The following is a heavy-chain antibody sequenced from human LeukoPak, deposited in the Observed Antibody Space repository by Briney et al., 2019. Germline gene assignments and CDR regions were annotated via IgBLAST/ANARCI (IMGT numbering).Heavy chain of an antibody. D-gene: IGHD6-6*01. CDR1: GGSISSYY. CDR2: IYYSGSS. CDR3: ARGGYRSSSIFDY. V-gene: IGHV4-59*12. Sequence: SETLSLTCTVSGGSISSYYWSWIRQPPGKGLAWIGYIYYSGSSNYNPSLKSRVTISVDTSKNQFSLKLSSVTAADTAVYYCARGGYRSSSIFDYWGQGTLVTVSS. J-gene: IGHJ4*02.